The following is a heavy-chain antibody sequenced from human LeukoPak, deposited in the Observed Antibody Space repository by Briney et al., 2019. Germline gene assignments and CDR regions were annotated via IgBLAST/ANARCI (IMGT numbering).Heavy chain of an antibody. V-gene: IGHV4-34*01. Sequence: SETLSLTCAVSGYSISSGYYWSWIRQPPGKGLEWIGEINHSGSTNYNPSLKSRVTISVDTSKNQFSLKLSSVTAADTAVYYCAVAATIGAAAYWGQGTLVTVSS. CDR1: GYSISSGYY. CDR2: INHSGST. D-gene: IGHD5-24*01. CDR3: AVAATIGAAAY. J-gene: IGHJ4*02.